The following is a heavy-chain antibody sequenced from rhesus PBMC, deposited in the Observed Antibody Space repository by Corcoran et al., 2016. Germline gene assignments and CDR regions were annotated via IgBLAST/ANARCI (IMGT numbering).Heavy chain of an antibody. V-gene: IGHV4-65*02. D-gene: IGHD1-1*01. CDR1: GGALSSSNW. CDR3: ARTGSRARTAGLDV. CDR2: IAGKSGDT. Sequence: QVLLQETGPGVVKPSETLSLTCIVSGGALSSSNWWFWFRQPPGKGLEWIGNIAGKSGDTSYNPSLKSRLTISKDTSKNQFFLTLTSMTASDTAVYYCARTGSRARTAGLDVWGAGVLVTVSS. J-gene: IGHJ5-1*01.